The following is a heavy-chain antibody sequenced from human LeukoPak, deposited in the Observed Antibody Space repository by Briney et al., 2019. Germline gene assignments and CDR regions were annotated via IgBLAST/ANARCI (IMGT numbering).Heavy chain of an antibody. D-gene: IGHD6-25*01. V-gene: IGHV3-30*03. Sequence: PGGSLRLSRAGSGFSFTNYAMHWVRQAPGEGLEWVAVISYDESKIYYADSVKGWFTISRDLSTNTLYLQMNSLTTEDTAMYFCARRPVAAEYFQHWGQGTLVTVSS. CDR2: ISYDESKI. CDR1: GFSFTNYA. CDR3: ARRPVAAEYFQH. J-gene: IGHJ1*01.